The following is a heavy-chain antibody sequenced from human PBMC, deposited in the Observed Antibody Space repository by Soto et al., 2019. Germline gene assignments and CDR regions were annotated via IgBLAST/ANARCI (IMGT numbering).Heavy chain of an antibody. D-gene: IGHD3-3*01. V-gene: IGHV3-23*01. CDR2: ISGSGGST. CDR1: GFTFSSYA. CDR3: AKGNYDFWSGYLNWFDP. Sequence: GGSLRLSCAASGFTFSSYAMSWVRQAPGKGLEWVSAISGSGGSTYYADSVKGRFTISRDNSKNTLYLQMNSLGAEDTAVYYCAKGNYDFWSGYLNWFDPWGQGTQVTVSS. J-gene: IGHJ5*02.